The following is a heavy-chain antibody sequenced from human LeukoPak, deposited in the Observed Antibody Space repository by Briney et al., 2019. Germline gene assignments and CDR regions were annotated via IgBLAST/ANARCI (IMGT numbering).Heavy chain of an antibody. CDR1: GFTFEEYG. CDR2: NDWKRNYI. V-gene: IGHV3-9*01. D-gene: IGHD6-25*01. J-gene: IGHJ5*01. CDR3: AKDSGGDDSGGFES. Sequence: GRSLTLSCAACGFTFEEYGMLGLRQASGKGLAWVSGNDWKRNYIVYAESVKGRFTISRDNAKKSLVLQMSGLRPEDTALYFCAKDSGGDDSGGFESWGQGTLVTVST.